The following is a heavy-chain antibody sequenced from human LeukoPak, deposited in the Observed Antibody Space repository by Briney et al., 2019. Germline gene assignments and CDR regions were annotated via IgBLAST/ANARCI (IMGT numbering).Heavy chain of an antibody. J-gene: IGHJ4*02. V-gene: IGHV1-46*01. Sequence: ASVKVSCKASGYTFTSYYMHWVRKAPGQGSEWMGIINPSGGSTSYAQKFQGRVTMTRDTSTSTVYMELSSLRSEDTAVYFCARGGLIELWFFDYWGQGTLVTVSS. CDR3: ARGGLIELWFFDY. CDR2: INPSGGST. D-gene: IGHD3-10*01. CDR1: GYTFTSYY.